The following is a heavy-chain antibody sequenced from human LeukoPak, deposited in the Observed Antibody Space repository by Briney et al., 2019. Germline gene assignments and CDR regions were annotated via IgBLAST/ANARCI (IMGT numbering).Heavy chain of an antibody. D-gene: IGHD3-22*01. CDR2: IYYSGST. V-gene: IGHV4-39*01. CDR3: ARPSPYYYDSSGASPDI. J-gene: IGHJ3*02. Sequence: TSETLSLTCTVSGGSISSSSYYWGWIRQPPGKGLEWIGSIYYSGSTYYNPSLKSRVTISVDTSKNQFSLKLSSVTAADTAVYYRARPSPYYYDSSGASPDIWGQGTMVTVSS. CDR1: GGSISSSSYY.